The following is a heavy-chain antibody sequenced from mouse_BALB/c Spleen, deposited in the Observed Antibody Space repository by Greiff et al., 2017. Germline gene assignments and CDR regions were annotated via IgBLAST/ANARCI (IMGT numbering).Heavy chain of an antibody. CDR3: ARDYYGSSSPFAY. CDR1: GYTFTSYW. D-gene: IGHD1-1*01. V-gene: IGHV1-87*01. J-gene: IGHJ3*01. Sequence: VQLQQSGAELARPGASVKLSCKASGYTFTSYWMQWVKQRPGQGLEWIGAIYPGDGDTRYTQKFKGKATLTADKSSSTAYMQLSSLASEDSAVYYCARDYYGSSSPFAYWGQGTLVTVSA. CDR2: IYPGDGDT.